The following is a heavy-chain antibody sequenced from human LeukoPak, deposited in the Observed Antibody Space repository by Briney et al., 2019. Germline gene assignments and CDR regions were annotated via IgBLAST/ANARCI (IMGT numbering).Heavy chain of an antibody. CDR1: GFDFSDYS. Sequence: PGGSLRLSCAASGFDFSDYSMNWVRQTTGKGLEWVSSISSSSNDIYYADSLKGRFTISRDNAKSSVYLQMNSLGADDTAVYYCARGGQRFGELLFDYWGQGSLATVSS. J-gene: IGHJ4*02. V-gene: IGHV3-21*01. CDR2: ISSSSNDI. D-gene: IGHD3-10*01. CDR3: ARGGQRFGELLFDY.